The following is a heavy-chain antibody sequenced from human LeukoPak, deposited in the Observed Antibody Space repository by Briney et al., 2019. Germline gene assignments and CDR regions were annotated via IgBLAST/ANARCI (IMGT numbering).Heavy chain of an antibody. CDR2: IIPIFGTA. CDR1: GGTFGSYA. Sequence: SVKVSCKASGGTFGSYAISWVRQAPGQGLEWMGGIIPIFGTANYAQKFQGRVTITADKSTSTAYMELSSLRSEDTAVYYCARVTLERMTFDIWGQGTMVTVSS. V-gene: IGHV1-69*06. CDR3: ARVTLERMTFDI. J-gene: IGHJ3*02. D-gene: IGHD1-1*01.